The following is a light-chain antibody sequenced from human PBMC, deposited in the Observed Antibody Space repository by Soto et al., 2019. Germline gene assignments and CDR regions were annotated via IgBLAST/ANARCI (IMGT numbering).Light chain of an antibody. J-gene: IGKJ2*01. CDR1: QSVGSN. CDR3: QQYNNRPPET. CDR2: GAS. Sequence: EIVMTQSPATLSVSPGERATLSCRASQSVGSNLAWYQQKPGQAPRLLIYGASTRATGIPARFSGSGSGTEFTLTISSLQSEDFAIYDCQQYNNRPPETFGQGTKLE. V-gene: IGKV3-15*01.